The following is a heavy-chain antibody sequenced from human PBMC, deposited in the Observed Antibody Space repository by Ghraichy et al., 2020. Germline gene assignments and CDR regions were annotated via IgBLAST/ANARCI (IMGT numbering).Heavy chain of an antibody. CDR3: TSPAPTSYSSSSQRAGYYAFDI. J-gene: IGHJ3*02. D-gene: IGHD6-6*01. Sequence: GGSLRLSCTASGFTFGDYAMSWFRQAPGKGLEWVGFIRSKAYGGTTEYAASVKGRFTISRDDSKSIAYLQMNSLKTEDTAVYYCTSPAPTSYSSSSQRAGYYAFDIWGQGTMVTVSS. CDR2: IRSKAYGGTT. V-gene: IGHV3-49*03. CDR1: GFTFGDYA.